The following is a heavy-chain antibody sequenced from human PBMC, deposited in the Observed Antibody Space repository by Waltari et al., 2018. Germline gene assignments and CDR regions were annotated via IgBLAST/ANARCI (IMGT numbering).Heavy chain of an antibody. D-gene: IGHD3-22*01. CDR2: VDPEDGET. CDR1: GYTFTDYY. CDR3: ATLPITMIVVVITYAFDI. Sequence: EVQLVQSGAEVKKPGATVKISCKDSGYTFTDYYIHWVQQAHGKGLEWMGGVDPEDGETRYAEKFQVRVTITADTSTDTAYMELSSLRSEDTAVYYCATLPITMIVVVITYAFDIWGQGTMFTVSS. J-gene: IGHJ3*02. V-gene: IGHV1-69-2*01.